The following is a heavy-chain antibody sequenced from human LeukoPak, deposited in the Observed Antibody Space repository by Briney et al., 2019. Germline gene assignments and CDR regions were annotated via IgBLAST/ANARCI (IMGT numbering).Heavy chain of an antibody. J-gene: IGHJ4*02. CDR3: ARRRYDILTGYQIEY. CDR2: IYYSGRT. CDR1: GGSITSSTYY. D-gene: IGHD3-9*01. Sequence: SETLSLTCAVSGGSITSSTYYWGWIRQPPGKGLEWIGSIYYSGRTDYNPSLKSRVTISVDTPKNQFSLKLSSVTAADTAVYYCARRRYDILTGYQIEYWGQGTLVTVSS. V-gene: IGHV4-39*01.